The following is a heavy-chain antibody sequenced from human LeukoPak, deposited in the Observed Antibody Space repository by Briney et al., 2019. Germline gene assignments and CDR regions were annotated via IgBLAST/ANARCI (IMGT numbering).Heavy chain of an antibody. V-gene: IGHV1-2*04. Sequence: SVKVSCKASGYTFTGYYMHWVRQAPGQGLEWMGWINPNSGGTNYAQKFQGWVTMTRDTSISIAYMELSRLRSDDTAVYYCAREDYYGSGSLPWFDPWGQGTLVTVSS. CDR3: AREDYYGSGSLPWFDP. CDR1: GYTFTGYY. CDR2: INPNSGGT. D-gene: IGHD3-10*01. J-gene: IGHJ5*02.